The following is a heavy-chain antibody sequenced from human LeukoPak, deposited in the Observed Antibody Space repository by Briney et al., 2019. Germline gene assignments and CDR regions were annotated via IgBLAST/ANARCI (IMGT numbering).Heavy chain of an antibody. CDR3: ASDRDIVVVVADPATFDY. Sequence: GGSLTLSCAASGFTFSSYAMHWIRQATGKGLEWVAVISYDGSNKYYADSVKGRFTISRDNSKNTLYLQMNSLRAEDTAVYHCASDRDIVVVVADPATFDYWGQGTLVTVSS. CDR2: ISYDGSNK. J-gene: IGHJ4*02. CDR1: GFTFSSYA. V-gene: IGHV3-30*04. D-gene: IGHD2-15*01.